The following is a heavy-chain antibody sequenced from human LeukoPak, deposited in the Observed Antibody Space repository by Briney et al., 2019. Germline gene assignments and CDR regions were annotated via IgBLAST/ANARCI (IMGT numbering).Heavy chain of an antibody. J-gene: IGHJ4*02. CDR2: IKHDGSEV. Sequence: GGSLRLSCAASGFTFSSYWMSWVRQAPGKGLEWVANIKHDGSEVYYVDSVKGRFTISRDNSKNTLYLQMNSLRAEDTAVYYCARDRKDYYYGSGSYLAPYYFDYWGQGPLVTVSS. D-gene: IGHD3-10*01. V-gene: IGHV3-7*01. CDR1: GFTFSSYW. CDR3: ARDRKDYYYGSGSYLAPYYFDY.